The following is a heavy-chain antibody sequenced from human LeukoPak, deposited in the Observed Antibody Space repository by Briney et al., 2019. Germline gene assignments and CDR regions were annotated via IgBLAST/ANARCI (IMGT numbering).Heavy chain of an antibody. CDR2: IYYSGST. D-gene: IGHD3-22*01. V-gene: IGHV4-39*07. CDR3: ARVVAPDSSGDDAFDI. CDR1: GGSISSSSYY. J-gene: IGHJ3*02. Sequence: PSETLSLTCTVSGGSISSSSYYWGWIRQPPGKGLEWIGSIYYSGSTYYNPSLKSRVTISVDTSKNQFSLKLSSVTAADTAVYYCARVVAPDSSGDDAFDIWGQGTMVTVSS.